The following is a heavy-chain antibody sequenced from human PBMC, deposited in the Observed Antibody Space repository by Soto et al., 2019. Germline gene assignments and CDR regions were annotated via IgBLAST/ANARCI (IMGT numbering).Heavy chain of an antibody. V-gene: IGHV1-18*01. J-gene: IGHJ4*02. CDR1: GSTFTSYG. D-gene: IGHD5-12*01. CDR2: ISAYNGNT. Sequence: QVQLVQSGAEVKKPGASVKVSCKASGSTFTSYGINWVRQAPGQGLEWMGWISAYNGNTHSAQKLQGRVTMTTDTSTSRAYMELRSLRSDATAVYYCARVQSGYDFAYWGQGTLVTVSS. CDR3: ARVQSGYDFAY.